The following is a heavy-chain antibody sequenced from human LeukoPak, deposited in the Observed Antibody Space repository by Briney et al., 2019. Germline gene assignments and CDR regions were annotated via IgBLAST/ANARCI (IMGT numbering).Heavy chain of an antibody. J-gene: IGHJ6*02. Sequence: GGSLRLSCAASGFTFSDYYMSWVRQAPGKGLEWVSVIYSGDIGGYTYYSDSVKGRFTISRDNSKNTLNLQMNSLRDEDTAVYYCARDPNYYNYGMDVWGQGTMVTVPS. CDR1: GFTFSDYY. CDR2: IYSGDIGGYT. V-gene: IGHV3-66*01. CDR3: ARDPNYYNYGMDV.